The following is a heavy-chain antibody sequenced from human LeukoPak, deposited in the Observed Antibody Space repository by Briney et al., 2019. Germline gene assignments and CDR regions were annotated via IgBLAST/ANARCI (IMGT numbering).Heavy chain of an antibody. D-gene: IGHD5-24*01. CDR3: AKVRRMASIPAGAFDI. Sequence: GGSLRLSCAVSGFTFSIYAMFWVRQAPGKGLECVSSNSGSGGSTYYTDSVKGRFTISRDNSKNTLYLQMNSLRAEDTAVYYCAKVRRMASIPAGAFDIWGQGTMVAVSS. CDR1: GFTFSIYA. V-gene: IGHV3-23*01. CDR2: NSGSGGST. J-gene: IGHJ3*02.